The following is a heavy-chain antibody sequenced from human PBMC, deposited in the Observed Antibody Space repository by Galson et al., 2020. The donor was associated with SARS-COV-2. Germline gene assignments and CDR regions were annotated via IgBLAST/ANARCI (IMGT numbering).Heavy chain of an antibody. D-gene: IGHD6-13*01. CDR2: IWFDGMNK. V-gene: IGHV3-33*01. CDR3: ARELKEAATDY. Sequence: GGSLRLSCAASGFTFHNYAIHWVRQAPGKGLEWVAVIWFDGMNKYYADSVNDRFTISRDNSKNTVFLQMNSLRVDDTAIYYCARELKEAATDYWGQGTLVTVSS. CDR1: GFTFHNYA. J-gene: IGHJ4*02.